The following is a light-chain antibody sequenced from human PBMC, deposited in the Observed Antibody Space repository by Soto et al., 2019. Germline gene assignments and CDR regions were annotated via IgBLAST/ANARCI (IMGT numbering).Light chain of an antibody. CDR3: QQYQSSWR. V-gene: IGKV1-5*01. J-gene: IGKJ1*01. CDR1: QSISSW. CDR2: DAS. Sequence: DIQMTQSPSPRSASLGDRVIITCRASQSISSWLAWYQQKPGKAPNLLIYDASSLESGVPSRFSGSGSGTEFTLTISCLQPDDFATYYCQQYQSSWRFGQGSKV.